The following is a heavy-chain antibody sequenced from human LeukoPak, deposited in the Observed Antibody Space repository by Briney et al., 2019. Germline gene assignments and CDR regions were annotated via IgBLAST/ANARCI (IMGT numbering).Heavy chain of an antibody. J-gene: IGHJ4*02. Sequence: GGSLRLSCAASGFTFSTYWMHWVRQAPGKGLVWVSRMSTDGSSTSYADSVKGRFSMSRDNAKNTMYLQMNSLGADDTAVYYCARATYCGTGCYNGFDCWGQGTLVTVSS. CDR2: MSTDGSST. V-gene: IGHV3-74*01. D-gene: IGHD2-21*02. CDR3: ARATYCGTGCYNGFDC. CDR1: GFTFSTYW.